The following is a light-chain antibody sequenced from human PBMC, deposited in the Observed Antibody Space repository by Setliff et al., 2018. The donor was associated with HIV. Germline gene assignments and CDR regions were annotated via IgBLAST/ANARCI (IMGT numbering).Light chain of an antibody. CDR2: DVT. Sequence: QCALAQPASVSGSPGQSITISCTGTNNDIGLYNFVSWYQQHPGKVPQLIIFDVTIRPSGVSIRFSGSKSGNTASLTISGLRTEDEGDYFCSSFTGNRKFVFGTGTKVTVL. V-gene: IGLV2-14*03. J-gene: IGLJ1*01. CDR1: NNDIGLYNF. CDR3: SSFTGNRKFV.